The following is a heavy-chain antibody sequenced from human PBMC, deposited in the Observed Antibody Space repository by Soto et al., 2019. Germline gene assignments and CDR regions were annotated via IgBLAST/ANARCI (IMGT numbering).Heavy chain of an antibody. CDR3: ARSRYYYDSSGYNLGWFDP. J-gene: IGHJ5*02. CDR2: IDWDDDK. D-gene: IGHD3-22*01. CDR1: GFSLSTSGMR. Sequence: SGPTLVNPTETLTLTCTFSGFSLSTSGMRVSWIRQPPGKALEWLARIDWDDDKFYSTSLKTRLTISEDTSKNQVVLTMTNMDPVDTATYYCARSRYYYDSSGYNLGWFDPWGQGTLVTVSS. V-gene: IGHV2-70*04.